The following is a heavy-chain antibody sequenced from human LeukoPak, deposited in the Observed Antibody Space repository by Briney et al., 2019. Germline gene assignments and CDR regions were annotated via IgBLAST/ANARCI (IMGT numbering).Heavy chain of an antibody. V-gene: IGHV3-23*01. CDR3: AKDPLALAYCGGDCSPYYFDY. Sequence: TGGSLRLSCSASGFTFSSYAMNWVRQAPGKGLEWVSTISTGGGSAFYADSVKGRFTISRDNSKNTLYLQMNSLRAEDTAVYYCAKDPLALAYCGGDCSPYYFDYWGQGTLVTVSS. D-gene: IGHD2-21*02. CDR1: GFTFSSYA. J-gene: IGHJ4*02. CDR2: ISTGGGSA.